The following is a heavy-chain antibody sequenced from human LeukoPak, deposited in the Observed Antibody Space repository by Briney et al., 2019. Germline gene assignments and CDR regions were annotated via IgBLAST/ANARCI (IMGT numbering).Heavy chain of an antibody. CDR1: GFTFSSYG. D-gene: IGHD6-13*01. CDR3: AKAPTIAAAPHWFDP. J-gene: IGHJ5*02. Sequence: PGGSLRLSCAASGFTFSSYGMHWVRQAPGKGLEWVAVIWYDGSNKYYADSVKGRFTISRDNSKNTLYLQMNSLRAEDTAVYYCAKAPTIAAAPHWFDPWGQGTLVTVSS. CDR2: IWYDGSNK. V-gene: IGHV3-33*06.